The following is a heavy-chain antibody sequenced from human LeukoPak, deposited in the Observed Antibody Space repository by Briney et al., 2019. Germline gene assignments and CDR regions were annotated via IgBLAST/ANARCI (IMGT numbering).Heavy chain of an antibody. CDR2: IYHSGST. D-gene: IGHD2-15*01. CDR1: GGSISSSNW. Sequence: SETLSLTCAVSGGSISSSNWWSWIRQPPGKGLEWIGSIYHSGSTYYNPSLKSRVTISVDTSKNQFSLNLSSVTAADTAVYYCARDYLLGYCSGGSCSERDYWGQGTLVTVSS. J-gene: IGHJ4*02. CDR3: ARDYLLGYCSGGSCSERDY. V-gene: IGHV4-4*02.